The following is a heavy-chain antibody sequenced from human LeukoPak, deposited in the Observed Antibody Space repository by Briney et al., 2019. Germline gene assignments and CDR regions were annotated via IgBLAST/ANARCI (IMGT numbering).Heavy chain of an antibody. D-gene: IGHD6-13*01. J-gene: IGHJ5*02. Sequence: GGSLRLSCAASGFTFSSYSMNWVRQAPGKGLEWVSYISSSSSTIYYADSVKGRFTISRDNAKNSLYLQMNSLRAEDTAVYYCARKPGGSSSWYWFDPWGQGTLVTVSS. V-gene: IGHV3-48*04. CDR1: GFTFSSYS. CDR2: ISSSSSTI. CDR3: ARKPGGSSSWYWFDP.